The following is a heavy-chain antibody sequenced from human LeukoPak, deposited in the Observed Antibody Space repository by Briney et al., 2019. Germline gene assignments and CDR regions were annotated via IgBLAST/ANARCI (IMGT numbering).Heavy chain of an antibody. CDR1: GYTFTGYY. CDR3: ARGGRGTTGAFDI. V-gene: IGHV1-2*04. J-gene: IGHJ3*02. D-gene: IGHD1-1*01. Sequence: ASVTVSCKASGYTFTGYYMHWVRQAPGQGLEWMGWINPNSGGTNYAQKFQGWVTMTRDTSISTAYMELSRLRSDDTAVYYCARGGRGTTGAFDIWGQGTMVTVPS. CDR2: INPNSGGT.